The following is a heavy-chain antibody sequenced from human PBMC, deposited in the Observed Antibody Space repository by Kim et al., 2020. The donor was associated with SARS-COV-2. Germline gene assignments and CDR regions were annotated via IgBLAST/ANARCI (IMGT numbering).Heavy chain of an antibody. CDR1: GGSISSSSYY. CDR3: ARHWRDYYDSSGYIDY. Sequence: SETLSLTCTVSGGSISSSSYYWGWIRQPPGKGLEWIGSIYYSGSTYYNPSLKSRVTISVDTSKNQFSLKLSSVTAADTAVYYCARHWRDYYDSSGYIDYWGQGTLVTVSS. D-gene: IGHD3-22*01. J-gene: IGHJ4*02. V-gene: IGHV4-39*01. CDR2: IYYSGST.